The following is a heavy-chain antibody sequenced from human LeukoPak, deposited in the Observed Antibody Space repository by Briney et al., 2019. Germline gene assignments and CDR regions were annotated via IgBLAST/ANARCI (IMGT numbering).Heavy chain of an antibody. Sequence: PGGSLRLSCAASGFTFSGYAMSWVRQAPGKGLEWVSAISGSGGSTYYADFVKGRFTISRDNSKNTLYLQMNSLRAEDTAVYYCAKAQRPNSGYLGFLVDYWGQGTLVTVSS. CDR3: AKAQRPNSGYLGFLVDY. D-gene: IGHD5-12*01. J-gene: IGHJ4*02. CDR2: ISGSGGST. V-gene: IGHV3-23*01. CDR1: GFTFSGYA.